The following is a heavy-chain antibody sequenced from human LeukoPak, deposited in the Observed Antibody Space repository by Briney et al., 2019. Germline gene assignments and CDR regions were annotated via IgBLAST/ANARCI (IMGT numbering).Heavy chain of an antibody. D-gene: IGHD6-13*01. CDR2: ISYDGSNK. Sequence: GGSLRLSCAASGFSFSTYDMHWVRQAPGRGLEWVAVISYDGSNKYYVDSVKGRFTISRDNSKNTLYLQMNSLRVEDTAVYYCAKDRGSSSWYVDYWGQGTLVTVSS. CDR3: AKDRGSSSWYVDY. V-gene: IGHV3-30*18. J-gene: IGHJ4*02. CDR1: GFSFSTYD.